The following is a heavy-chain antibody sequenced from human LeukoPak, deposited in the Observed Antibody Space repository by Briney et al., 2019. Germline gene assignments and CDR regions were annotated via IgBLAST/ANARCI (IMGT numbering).Heavy chain of an antibody. CDR1: GFIFNNYD. CDR2: ISRDGKRQ. CDR3: AKDPTYYGSGSYPDY. V-gene: IGHV3-30*18. Sequence: GGSLRLSCATSGFIFNNYDPHWVRQAPGKGLEWLATISRDGKRQFYTDSVKGRFTISRDNSKNTLYLQMNSLRAEDTAVYYCAKDPTYYGSGSYPDYWGQETLVTVSS. D-gene: IGHD3-10*01. J-gene: IGHJ4*02.